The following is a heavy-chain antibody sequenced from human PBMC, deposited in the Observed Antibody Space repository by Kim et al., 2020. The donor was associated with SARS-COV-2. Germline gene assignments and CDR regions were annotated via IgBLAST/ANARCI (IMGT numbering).Heavy chain of an antibody. V-gene: IGHV4-39*01. CDR3: ARHLRNWYFDL. Sequence: SNTPSLKGPVTISVDTSKKQFSLGLSSVTAADAAVYYCARHLRNWYFDLWGRGTLVTVSS. J-gene: IGHJ2*01.